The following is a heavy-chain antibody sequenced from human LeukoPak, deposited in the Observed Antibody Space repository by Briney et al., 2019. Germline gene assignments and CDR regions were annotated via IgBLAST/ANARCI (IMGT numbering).Heavy chain of an antibody. CDR1: GGSFSGYY. Sequence: PSETLSLTCAVYGGSFSGYYWSWIRQPPGKGLEWIGEINHSGSTNYNPSLKSRVTISVDTSKNQFSLKLSSVTAADTAVYYCARINYYGSGSYYRHFDYWGQGTLVTVSS. CDR3: ARINYYGSGSYYRHFDY. CDR2: INHSGST. J-gene: IGHJ4*02. V-gene: IGHV4-34*01. D-gene: IGHD3-10*01.